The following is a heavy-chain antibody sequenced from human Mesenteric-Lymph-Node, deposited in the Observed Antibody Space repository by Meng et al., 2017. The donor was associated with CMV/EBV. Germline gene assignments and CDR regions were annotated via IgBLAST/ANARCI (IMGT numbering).Heavy chain of an antibody. CDR3: ASSLYCSSTSCGDY. D-gene: IGHD2-2*01. J-gene: IGHJ4*02. CDR1: GDSVSSGSYY. CDR2: IYYSGST. Sequence: SETLSLTCTVSGDSVSSGSYYWSWIRQSPGKGLEWIGYIYYSGSTNYNPSLKSRVTISVDKSKNQFSLKLSSVTAADTAVYYCASSLYCSSTSCGDYWGQGTLVTVSS. V-gene: IGHV4-61*01.